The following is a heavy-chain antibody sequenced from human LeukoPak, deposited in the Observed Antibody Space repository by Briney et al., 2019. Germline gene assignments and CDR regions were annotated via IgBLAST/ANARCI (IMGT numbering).Heavy chain of an antibody. CDR1: GGTFSSYA. Sequence: ASVKVSCKASGGTFSSYAISWVRQATGQGLEWMGWMNPNSGNTDYAQKFQGRVTMTRNTSISTAYMELSSLRSEDTAVYYCAREVRGVIILGRWFDPWGQGTLVTVSS. J-gene: IGHJ5*02. D-gene: IGHD3-10*01. V-gene: IGHV1-8*02. CDR3: AREVRGVIILGRWFDP. CDR2: MNPNSGNT.